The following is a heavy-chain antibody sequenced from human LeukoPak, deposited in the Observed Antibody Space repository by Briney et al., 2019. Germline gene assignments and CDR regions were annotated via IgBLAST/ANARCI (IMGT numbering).Heavy chain of an antibody. J-gene: IGHJ4*02. CDR3: ARESHVTREDY. V-gene: IGHV1-18*01. CDR1: GYTFTSNG. CDR2: ISANDGNT. Sequence: ASVKVSCKASGYTFTSNGISWVQQAPGQGLEWMGWISANDGNTDYPQKIQGRVTMTTDTSTSTAYMELRSLRSDDTAVYYCARESHVTREDYWGQGTLVTVSS. D-gene: IGHD3-10*01.